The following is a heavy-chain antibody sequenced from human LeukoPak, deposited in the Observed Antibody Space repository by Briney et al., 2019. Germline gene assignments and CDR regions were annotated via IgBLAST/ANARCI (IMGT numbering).Heavy chain of an antibody. V-gene: IGHV3-23*01. CDR1: GFIFSSYA. CDR3: AKKSGDSSGYSFDY. D-gene: IGHD3-22*01. Sequence: QPGGSLRLSCAASGFIFSSYAMSWVRQAPGKGLEWVSAISGSGGSTYYADSVKGRFTISRDNSKNTLYLQMNSLRAEDTAVYYCAKKSGDSSGYSFDYWGQGTLVTVSS. CDR2: ISGSGGST. J-gene: IGHJ4*02.